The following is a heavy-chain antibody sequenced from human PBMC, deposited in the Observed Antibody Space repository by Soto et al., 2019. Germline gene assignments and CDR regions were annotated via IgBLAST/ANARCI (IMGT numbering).Heavy chain of an antibody. CDR2: INAGYGNT. CDR1: GYTFSSYA. D-gene: IGHD1-1*01. V-gene: IGHV1-3*01. Sequence: ASVKVSCKASGYTFSSYAMHWVRQAPGQRLEWMGWINAGYGNTKSSLKFQDRVTISRDTSASTAYMELTSLRSEDTAVYYCAREPATAKPEGVDFWGQGTLVTVSS. J-gene: IGHJ4*02. CDR3: AREPATAKPEGVDF.